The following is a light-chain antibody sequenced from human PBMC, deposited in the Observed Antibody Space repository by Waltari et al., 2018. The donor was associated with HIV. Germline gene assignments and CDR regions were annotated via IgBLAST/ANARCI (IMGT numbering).Light chain of an antibody. V-gene: IGLV2-14*03. CDR2: DVS. CDR3: SSYTSSSAWV. CDR1: SSDVGGYNY. Sequence: QSALTQPASVSGSPGQSITLSCTGTSSDVGGYNYVSWYQQHPGKAPKHLIYDVSNRPSGVSNRFSGSRSVNTASLTISGLQAEDEADYCCSSYTSSSAWVFGGGTKLTVL. J-gene: IGLJ3*02.